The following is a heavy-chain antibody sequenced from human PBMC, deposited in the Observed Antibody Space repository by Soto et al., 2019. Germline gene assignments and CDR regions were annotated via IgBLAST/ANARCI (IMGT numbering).Heavy chain of an antibody. CDR1: GFTFSSYG. V-gene: IGHV3-33*01. Sequence: QVQLVESGGGVVQPGRSLRLSCAASGFTFSSYGMHWVRQAPGKGLEGVAVIWYDGSNKYYADSVKGRFSISRDNSKNTLYLQMNSLRAEDTAVYYCASLYGSGSYYNGDYFDYWGQGTLVTVSS. J-gene: IGHJ4*02. D-gene: IGHD3-10*01. CDR2: IWYDGSNK. CDR3: ASLYGSGSYYNGDYFDY.